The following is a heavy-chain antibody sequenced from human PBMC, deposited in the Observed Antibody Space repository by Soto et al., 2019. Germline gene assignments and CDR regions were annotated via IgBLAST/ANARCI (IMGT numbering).Heavy chain of an antibody. CDR3: ARERYYYGSGDY. J-gene: IGHJ4*02. Sequence: GKGLEWVSSISSRSRSIYYADSQKGRFTISRDNAKNSLYLQMNSLRAEDTAVYYCARERYYYGSGDYWGQGTLVTVSS. V-gene: IGHV3-21*01. CDR2: ISSRSRSI. D-gene: IGHD3-10*01.